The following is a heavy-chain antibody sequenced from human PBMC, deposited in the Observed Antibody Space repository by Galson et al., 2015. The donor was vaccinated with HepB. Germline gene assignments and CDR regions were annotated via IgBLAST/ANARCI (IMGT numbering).Heavy chain of an antibody. J-gene: IGHJ4*02. V-gene: IGHV3-30*18. CDR1: GFTFSSFG. D-gene: IGHD6-19*01. Sequence: CAASGFTFSSFGLHWVRQAPGKGLDWVAVISHNGNYKYYADSVKGRFTISRDNSKTTVYLQMNSLKAEDTAVYYCAKDPSRLLEAGRLDSWGQGTLVTVSS. CDR2: ISHNGNYK. CDR3: AKDPSRLLEAGRLDS.